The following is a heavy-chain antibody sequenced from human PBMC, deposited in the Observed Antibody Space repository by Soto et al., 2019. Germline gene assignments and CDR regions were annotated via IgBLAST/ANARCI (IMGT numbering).Heavy chain of an antibody. V-gene: IGHV3-30-3*01. CDR2: ISHDGSDK. Sequence: GGSLRLSCAASGFIFSDSAIHWVRQAPGKGLEWVSLISHDGSDKYYADSVKGRFSISRDNSKNTLFLQMNSLSAEDTAVYYCARDRSPYSGYGKSFDYWGQGTLVTV. D-gene: IGHD5-12*01. CDR3: ARDRSPYSGYGKSFDY. J-gene: IGHJ4*02. CDR1: GFIFSDSA.